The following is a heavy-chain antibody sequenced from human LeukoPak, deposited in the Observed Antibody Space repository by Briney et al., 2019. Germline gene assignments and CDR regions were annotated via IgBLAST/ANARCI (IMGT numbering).Heavy chain of an antibody. Sequence: GGSLRLSCAASGFTFSSYAMSWVRQAPGKGLEWVSAISGSGGSTYYADSVKGRFTISRDNSKNTLYQQMNSLRAEDTAVYYCAKGVGYDYVWGKYYFDYWGQVTLVTVSS. CDR3: AKGVGYDYVWGKYYFDY. CDR2: ISGSGGST. D-gene: IGHD3-16*01. V-gene: IGHV3-23*01. CDR1: GFTFSSYA. J-gene: IGHJ4*02.